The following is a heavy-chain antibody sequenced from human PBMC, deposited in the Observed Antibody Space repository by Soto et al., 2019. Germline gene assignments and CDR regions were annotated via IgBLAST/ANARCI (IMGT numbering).Heavy chain of an antibody. J-gene: IGHJ3*02. V-gene: IGHV3-23*01. CDR1: GFTFSSYA. CDR2: ISGSGGST. D-gene: IGHD3-9*01. Sequence: GGSLRLSCAASGFTFSSYAMSWVRQAPGKGLEWVSAISGSGGSTYYADSVKGRFTISRDNSKNTLYPQMNSLRAEDTAVYYCAKGGEYYDILTGYYRPGAFDIWGQGTMVTVSS. CDR3: AKGGEYYDILTGYYRPGAFDI.